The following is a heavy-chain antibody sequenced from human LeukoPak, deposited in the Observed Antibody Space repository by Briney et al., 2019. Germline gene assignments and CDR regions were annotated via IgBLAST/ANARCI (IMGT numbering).Heavy chain of an antibody. CDR3: AKGDIAAAGTFRYYYYYMDV. D-gene: IGHD6-13*01. CDR1: GFTFSSYG. Sequence: GGSLRLSCAASGFTFSSYGMNWVRQAPGKGLEWVSAISGSGGSTYYADSVKGRFTISRDNSKNTLYLQMNSLRAEDTAVYYCAKGDIAAAGTFRYYYYYMDVWGKGTTVTISS. J-gene: IGHJ6*03. CDR2: ISGSGGST. V-gene: IGHV3-23*01.